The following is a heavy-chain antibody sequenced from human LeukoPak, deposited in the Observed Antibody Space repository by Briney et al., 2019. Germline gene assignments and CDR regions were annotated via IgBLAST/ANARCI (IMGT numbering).Heavy chain of an antibody. D-gene: IGHD3-22*01. V-gene: IGHV1-24*01. CDR1: GYTLTELS. CDR2: FDPEDGET. Sequence: ASVKVSCKVSGYTLTELSMHWVRQAPGKGLEWMGGFDPEDGETIYAQKFQGRVTMTEDTSTDTAYMELSSLRSEDTAVYYCATDKMSYYYDSSGSRPLDCWGQGTLVTVSS. CDR3: ATDKMSYYYDSSGSRPLDC. J-gene: IGHJ4*02.